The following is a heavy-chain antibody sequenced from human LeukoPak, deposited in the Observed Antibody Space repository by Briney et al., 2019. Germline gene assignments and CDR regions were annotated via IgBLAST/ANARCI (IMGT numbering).Heavy chain of an antibody. CDR1: GYTFATYG. D-gene: IGHD3-10*01. Sequence: ASVKVSCKASGYTFATYGVTWVRQAPGLGLEWMGWINPNNGGTKYAPKFQGRVTMTRDTSISTAYMELSSLRSDDTAMYYCARVAGLCSAGSCGNWFDPWGQGTLVTVSS. J-gene: IGHJ5*02. CDR2: INPNNGGT. CDR3: ARVAGLCSAGSCGNWFDP. V-gene: IGHV1-2*02.